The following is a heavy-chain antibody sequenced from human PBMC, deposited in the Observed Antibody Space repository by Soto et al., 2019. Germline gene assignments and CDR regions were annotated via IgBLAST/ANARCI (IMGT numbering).Heavy chain of an antibody. Sequence: QVQLVQSGAEVKKPGASVKVSCKASGYTFTGYYMHWVRQAPGQGLEWMGWINPNSGGTNYAQKFQGWVTMTRDTSISTAYMELSRLRSDDTAVYHCARDGATVTTNDAFDIWGQGTMVTVSS. CDR2: INPNSGGT. D-gene: IGHD4-17*01. V-gene: IGHV1-2*04. CDR1: GYTFTGYY. CDR3: ARDGATVTTNDAFDI. J-gene: IGHJ3*02.